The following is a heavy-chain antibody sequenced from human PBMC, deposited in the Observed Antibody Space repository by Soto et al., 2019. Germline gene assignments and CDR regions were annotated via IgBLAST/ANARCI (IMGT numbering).Heavy chain of an antibody. V-gene: IGHV1-8*01. D-gene: IGHD2-8*01. J-gene: IGHJ6*03. CDR1: GYTFTSYD. CDR2: MNPNRGNT. CDR3: ARFPGMGRRRYYYYYYMDV. Sequence: ASVKVSCKASGYTFTSYDINWVRQATGQGLEWMGWMNPNRGNTGYAQKFQGRVTMTRKTSIRTAYMELSSLGSEDTAVYYCARFPGMGRRRYYYYYYMDVWGKGTTVTVSS.